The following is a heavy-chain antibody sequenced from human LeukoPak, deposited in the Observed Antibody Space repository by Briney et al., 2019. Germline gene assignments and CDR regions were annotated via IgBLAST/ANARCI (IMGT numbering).Heavy chain of an antibody. J-gene: IGHJ4*02. D-gene: IGHD3-22*01. Sequence: PGGSLRLSCAASGFTFSTYNMNWVRQAPGKGLEWVSSISINSGYIYYANSVKGRFTISRGNAKNSLYLQMNSLRAEDTAVYYCARDRNYYDSSGYYSLVDYWGQGTLVTVSS. CDR3: ARDRNYYDSSGYYSLVDY. CDR1: GFTFSTYN. V-gene: IGHV3-21*01. CDR2: ISINSGYI.